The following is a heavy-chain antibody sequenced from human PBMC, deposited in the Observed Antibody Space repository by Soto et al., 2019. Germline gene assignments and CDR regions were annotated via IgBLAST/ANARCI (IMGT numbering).Heavy chain of an antibody. D-gene: IGHD1-7*01. J-gene: IGHJ4*02. V-gene: IGHV4-39*01. CDR3: ARRLYNWNYKGSFDY. CDR2: IYYSGST. CDR1: GGSISSSSYY. Sequence: SETLSLTCTVSGGSISSSSYYWGWIRQPPGKGLEWIGSIYYSGSTYYNPSLKSRVTISVDTSKNQFSLKLSSVTAADTAVYYCARRLYNWNYKGSFDYWGQGTLVTVSS.